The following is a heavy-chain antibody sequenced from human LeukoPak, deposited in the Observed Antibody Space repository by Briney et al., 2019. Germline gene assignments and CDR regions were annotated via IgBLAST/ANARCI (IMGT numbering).Heavy chain of an antibody. D-gene: IGHD3-10*01. J-gene: IGHJ6*03. CDR3: ARHYYGSGNFYMDV. V-gene: IGHV3-53*01. Sequence: GGSLRLSCAASGFTVSSNYMSWVRQAPGKGLEWISVIYSGGSTYYGDSVKGRLTISRDSSKNTLYLQMNSLRAEDTAVYYCARHYYGSGNFYMDVRGKGTTVIVSS. CDR2: IYSGGST. CDR1: GFTVSSNY.